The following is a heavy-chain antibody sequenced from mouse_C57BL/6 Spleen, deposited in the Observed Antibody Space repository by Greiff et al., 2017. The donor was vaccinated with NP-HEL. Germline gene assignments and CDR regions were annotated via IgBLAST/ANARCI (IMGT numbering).Heavy chain of an antibody. D-gene: IGHD2-5*01. CDR1: GYTFTSYW. CDR3: ASPAYYSNYDYAMDY. CDR2: IHPNSGST. Sequence: QVHVKQPGAELVKPGASVKLSCKASGYTFTSYWMHWVKQRPGQGLEWIGLIHPNSGSTNYNEKFKSKATLTVDKSSSTAYMQLSSLTSEDSAVYYCASPAYYSNYDYAMDYWGQGTSVTVSS. J-gene: IGHJ4*01. V-gene: IGHV1-64*01.